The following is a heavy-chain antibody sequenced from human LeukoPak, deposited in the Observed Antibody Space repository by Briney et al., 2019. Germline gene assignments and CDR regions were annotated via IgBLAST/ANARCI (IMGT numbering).Heavy chain of an antibody. CDR2: ISSSGSTI. V-gene: IGHV3-48*03. CDR1: GFTFSSYE. D-gene: IGHD2-15*01. Sequence: GGSLRLSCAASGFTFSSYEMNWVRQAPGKGLVWVSYISSSGSTIYYADSVKGRFTISRDNAKNSLYLQMNSLRAEDTAVYYCARSEREVVAASDYWGQGTLVTVSS. J-gene: IGHJ4*02. CDR3: ARSEREVVAASDY.